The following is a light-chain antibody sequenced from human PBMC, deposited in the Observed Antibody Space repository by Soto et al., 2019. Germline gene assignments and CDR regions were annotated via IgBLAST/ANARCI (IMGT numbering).Light chain of an antibody. J-gene: IGLJ1*01. CDR2: AAS. Sequence: QSAPTQPASVSGSPGQSITISCTGTSSDVGGYNYVSWYQQHPGKAPRLMIYAASNRPSGVSHRFSGSRSGNTASLTISGLQAEDEAHYYCSSYTSGSTLYVFGTGTKVTVL. V-gene: IGLV2-14*01. CDR3: SSYTSGSTLYV. CDR1: SSDVGGYNY.